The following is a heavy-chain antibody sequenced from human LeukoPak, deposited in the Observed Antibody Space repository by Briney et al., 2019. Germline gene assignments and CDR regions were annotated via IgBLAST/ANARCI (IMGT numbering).Heavy chain of an antibody. J-gene: IGHJ4*02. CDR1: GYTFTSYD. Sequence: ASVKVSCKASGYTFTSYDINWVRQATGQGLEWMGWMNPNSGNTGYAQKFQGRVTMTRNTSISTAYMELSSPRSEDTAVYYCARGALRQQLVPGYWGQGTLVTVSS. CDR2: MNPNSGNT. CDR3: ARGALRQQLVPGY. D-gene: IGHD6-13*01. V-gene: IGHV1-8*01.